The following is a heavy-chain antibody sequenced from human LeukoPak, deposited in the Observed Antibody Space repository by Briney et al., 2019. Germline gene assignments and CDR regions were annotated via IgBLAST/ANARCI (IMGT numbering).Heavy chain of an antibody. Sequence: ASVKVSCNASGGTFSSYAISWVRQAPGQGLEWMGGIIPIFGTANYAQKFQGRVTITADKSTSTAYMELSSLRSEDTAVYYCARVGSTSTPFDYWGQGTLVTVSS. J-gene: IGHJ4*02. CDR3: ARVGSTSTPFDY. V-gene: IGHV1-69*06. D-gene: IGHD2-2*01. CDR2: IIPIFGTA. CDR1: GGTFSSYA.